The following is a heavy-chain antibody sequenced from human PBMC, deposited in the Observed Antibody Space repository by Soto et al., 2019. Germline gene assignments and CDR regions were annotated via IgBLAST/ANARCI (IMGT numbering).Heavy chain of an antibody. V-gene: IGHV3-21*01. CDR2: ISSSSSYI. D-gene: IGHD4-17*01. CDR3: ARPPTTVTTNYLDY. Sequence: PGGSLRLSCAASGFTFSSYSMNWVRQAPGKGLEWVSSISSSSSYIYYADSVKGRFTISRDNAKNSLYLQMNSLRAEDTAVYYCARPPTTVTTNYLDYWGQGTLVTVYS. J-gene: IGHJ4*02. CDR1: GFTFSSYS.